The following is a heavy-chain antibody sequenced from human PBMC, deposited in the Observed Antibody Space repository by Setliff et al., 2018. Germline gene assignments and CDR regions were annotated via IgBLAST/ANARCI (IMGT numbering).Heavy chain of an antibody. CDR3: ARALLWFGEGMDV. V-gene: IGHV4-59*11. CDR2: MYNSGNT. J-gene: IGHJ6*03. D-gene: IGHD3-10*01. CDR1: GGSISHHY. Sequence: SETLSLTCSVSGGSISHHYWSWIRQPPGKGLEWVGYMYNSGNTNYNPSLRRRVAISVDKSKNQFSLKLSSVTAADTAVYYCARALLWFGEGMDVWGKGTTVTVSS.